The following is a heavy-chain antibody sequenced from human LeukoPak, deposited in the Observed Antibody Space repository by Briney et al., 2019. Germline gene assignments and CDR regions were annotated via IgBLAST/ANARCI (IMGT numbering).Heavy chain of an antibody. V-gene: IGHV3-7*01. D-gene: IGHD4-23*01. J-gene: IGHJ6*02. CDR1: GFTFSTYW. CDR2: IKQDGSEK. CDR3: ARFNGGGWDA. Sequence: GGSLRLSCASSGFTFSTYWMSWVRQAPVKGLEWVANIKQDGSEKYYVDSAKGRFTVSRDNAKTSLFLQMNSLRVEDTAVYYCARFNGGGWDAWGQGTTVTVSS.